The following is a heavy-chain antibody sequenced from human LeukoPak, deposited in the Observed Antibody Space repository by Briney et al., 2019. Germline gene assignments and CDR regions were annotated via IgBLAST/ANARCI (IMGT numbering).Heavy chain of an antibody. CDR2: IYYSGST. CDR3: AREHDSSGYFDY. Sequence: SETLSLTCTVSGGSISSYYWSWIRQPPGKGLEWIGYIYYSGSTNYNPSLKSRVSISVDTSKNQFSLKLSSVTAADTAVYYCAREHDSSGYFDYWGQGTLVTVSS. CDR1: GGSISSYY. V-gene: IGHV4-59*01. J-gene: IGHJ4*02. D-gene: IGHD3-22*01.